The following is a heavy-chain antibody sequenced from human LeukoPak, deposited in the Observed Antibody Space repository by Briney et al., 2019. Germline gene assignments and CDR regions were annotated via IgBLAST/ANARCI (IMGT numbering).Heavy chain of an antibody. CDR1: GFTFSSYD. V-gene: IGHV3-23*01. Sequence: GGALRLSCAASGFTFSSYDMTWVRQAPGGGLEWGSSIRPSGDNTYYGDSVKGRFTISRDNAKNSLYLQMNSLRAEDTAVYYCAELGITIIGGVWGKGTTVTISS. D-gene: IGHD3-10*02. J-gene: IGHJ6*04. CDR3: AELGITIIGGV. CDR2: IRPSGDNT.